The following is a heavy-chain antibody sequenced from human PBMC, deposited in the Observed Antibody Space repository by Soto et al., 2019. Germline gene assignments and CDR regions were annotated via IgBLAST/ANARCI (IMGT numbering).Heavy chain of an antibody. CDR1: GGTFSSYT. Sequence: SVKVSCKASGGTFSSYTISWVRQAPGQGLEWMGRIIPILGIANYAQKFQGRVTITADTSTSTAYMELRSLRSDDTAVYYCARYYDSSDDVFDIWGQGTMVTVSS. D-gene: IGHD3-22*01. J-gene: IGHJ3*02. CDR2: IIPILGIA. CDR3: ARYYDSSDDVFDI. V-gene: IGHV1-69*02.